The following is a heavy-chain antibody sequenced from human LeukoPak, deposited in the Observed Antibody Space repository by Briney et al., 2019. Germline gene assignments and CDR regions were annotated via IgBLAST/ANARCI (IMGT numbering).Heavy chain of an antibody. Sequence: PSQTLSLTRTVSGGSISSGGYYWSWIRQHPGKGLEWIGYIYYSGSTYYNPSLKSRVTISVDTSKNQFSLKLSSVTAADTAVYYCARDRSEVMVRGVIILGPPHNWFDPWGQGTLVTVSS. CDR2: IYYSGST. D-gene: IGHD3-10*01. V-gene: IGHV4-31*03. J-gene: IGHJ5*02. CDR3: ARDRSEVMVRGVIILGPPHNWFDP. CDR1: GGSISSGGYY.